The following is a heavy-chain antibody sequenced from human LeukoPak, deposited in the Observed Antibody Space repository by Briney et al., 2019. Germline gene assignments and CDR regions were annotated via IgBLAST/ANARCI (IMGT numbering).Heavy chain of an antibody. Sequence: GGSLRLSCAASGFTFSSYAMTGVRQAPGKGLEWVSAISGSGASRYYADSVKGRFTISRDNSKNTLYLQMHSLRAEDTAAYYCAKVSRVGIAGAFDYWGQGTLVTVSS. D-gene: IGHD1-14*01. CDR2: ISGSGASR. J-gene: IGHJ4*02. CDR1: GFTFSSYA. CDR3: AKVSRVGIAGAFDY. V-gene: IGHV3-23*01.